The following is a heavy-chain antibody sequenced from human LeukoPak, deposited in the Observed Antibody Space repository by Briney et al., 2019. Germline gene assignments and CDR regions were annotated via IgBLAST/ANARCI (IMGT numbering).Heavy chain of an antibody. CDR1: GFTLSSYA. Sequence: GGSLRLSCAASGFTLSSYAMSWVRQAPGKGLEWVSSISASGGSTNYADSVKGRFTISRDNAKNSLYLQMNSLRAADTAVYYCASGYSYKFMDVWGKGTTVTVSS. CDR2: ISASGGST. CDR3: ASGYSYKFMDV. D-gene: IGHD5-18*01. J-gene: IGHJ6*03. V-gene: IGHV3-23*01.